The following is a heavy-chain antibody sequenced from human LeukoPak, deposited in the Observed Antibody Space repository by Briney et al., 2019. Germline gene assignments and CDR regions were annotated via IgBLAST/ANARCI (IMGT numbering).Heavy chain of an antibody. J-gene: IGHJ4*02. Sequence: GGSLRLSCAASGFSFSSYWMTWVRQAPGKGLEWVAVISYDGSNKYYADSVKGRFTISRDNSKNTLYLQMNSLRAEDTAVYYCAKDQDGDFIDYWGQGTLVTVSS. CDR2: ISYDGSNK. CDR1: GFSFSSYW. V-gene: IGHV3-30*18. CDR3: AKDQDGDFIDY. D-gene: IGHD3-10*01.